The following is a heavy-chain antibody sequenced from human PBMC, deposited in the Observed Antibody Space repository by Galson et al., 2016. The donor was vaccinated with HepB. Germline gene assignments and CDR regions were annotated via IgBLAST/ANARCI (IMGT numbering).Heavy chain of an antibody. Sequence: SVKVSCKASGYTFTNYGISWVRQAPGQGLEWLGWISAYNGNTHYAQKFQGRVTMTTDTSTNTAYMELRSLRSGDTAMYYCAIRCRVSSDYGMDVWGQGTTVTVSS. CDR2: ISAYNGNT. CDR1: GYTFTNYG. V-gene: IGHV1-18*01. CDR3: AIRCRVSSDYGMDV. D-gene: IGHD6-19*01. J-gene: IGHJ6*02.